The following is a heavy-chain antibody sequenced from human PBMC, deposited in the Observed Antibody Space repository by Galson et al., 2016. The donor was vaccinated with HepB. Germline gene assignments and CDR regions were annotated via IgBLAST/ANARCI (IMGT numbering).Heavy chain of an antibody. Sequence: PALVKPTQTLTLTRTFSGFSLSTNAMSVIWIRQPPGKALEWLALVDWDDNEYFNTSLETRLTISKDTSKNQVVLTMTNMSPVDTATYYCTRSPYAGSFSFDYWGQGILVTVSS. V-gene: IGHV2-70*01. CDR3: TRSPYAGSFSFDY. CDR2: VDWDDNE. CDR1: GFSLSTNAMS. D-gene: IGHD1-26*01. J-gene: IGHJ4*02.